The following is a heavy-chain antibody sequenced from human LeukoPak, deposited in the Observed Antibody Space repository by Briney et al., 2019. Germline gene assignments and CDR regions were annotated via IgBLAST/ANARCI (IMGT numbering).Heavy chain of an antibody. D-gene: IGHD3-22*01. CDR1: GFTFSSYG. CDR2: ISGSGGST. CDR3: AKAATFYYDSSGYYYSPTFFDY. J-gene: IGHJ4*02. Sequence: PGGSLRLSCAASGFTFSSYGMSWVRQAPGKGLEWVSAISGSGGSTYYADSVKGRFTISRDNSKNTLYLQMNSLRAEDTAVYYCAKAATFYYDSSGYYYSPTFFDYWGQGTLVTVSS. V-gene: IGHV3-23*01.